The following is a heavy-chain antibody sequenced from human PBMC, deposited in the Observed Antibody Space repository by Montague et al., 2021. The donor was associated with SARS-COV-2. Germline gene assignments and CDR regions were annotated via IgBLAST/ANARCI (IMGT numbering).Heavy chain of an antibody. CDR1: GASVRTYY. CDR2: LYTSGST. J-gene: IGHJ6*02. Sequence: ESLSLTCTVSGASVRTYYWSWIRQSAGKKLEWMGRLYTSGSTYYNPSFKSRVTMSLDTSKNLFSLNLSSMTAADTAVYYCARDGADYSFAYYHEMDVWGQGIAVTVSS. CDR3: ARDGADYSFAYYHEMDV. D-gene: IGHD5-12*01. V-gene: IGHV4-4*07.